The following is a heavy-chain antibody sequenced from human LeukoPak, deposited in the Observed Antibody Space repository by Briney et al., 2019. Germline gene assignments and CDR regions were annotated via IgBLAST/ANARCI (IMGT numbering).Heavy chain of an antibody. V-gene: IGHV1-69*04. D-gene: IGHD3-22*01. Sequence: GASVKVSCKASGGTFSSYAISWVRQAPGQGLEWMGRIIPILGIANYAQKFQGRVTITADKSASTAYMELSSLRSEDTAVYYCARASSGVVEYYYYGMDVWGQGTTVTVSS. CDR3: ARASSGVVEYYYYGMDV. CDR2: IIPILGIA. J-gene: IGHJ6*02. CDR1: GGTFSSYA.